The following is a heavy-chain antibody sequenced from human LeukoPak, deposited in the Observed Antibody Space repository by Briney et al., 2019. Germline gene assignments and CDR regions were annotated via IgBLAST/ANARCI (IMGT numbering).Heavy chain of an antibody. CDR1: GFNFDDWT. V-gene: IGHV3-21*06. CDR3: ARVAHDDFSP. J-gene: IGHJ5*02. D-gene: IGHD3-3*01. CDR2: ITGNSRDI. Sequence: PGGSLRHSCAASGFNFDDWTMHWVRQGPGKGLEWVSSITGNSRDIYYRDSLKGRFTISRDNVKNSLYLQMNSLRAEDTAVYYCARVAHDDFSPWGQGTLVTVSS.